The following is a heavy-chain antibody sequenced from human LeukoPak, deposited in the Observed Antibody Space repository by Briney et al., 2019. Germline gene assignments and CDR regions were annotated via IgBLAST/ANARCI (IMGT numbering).Heavy chain of an antibody. D-gene: IGHD6-13*01. CDR3: ARERPYDSSSPVRLHGMDV. Sequence: GGSLRLSCAASGFTFSSYGMYWVRQAPGKGLEWVAFIRYDGSNKYYADSVRGRFTISRDNSKNTLYLQMNSLRAEDTAVYYCARERPYDSSSPVRLHGMDVWGKGTTVTVSS. J-gene: IGHJ6*04. V-gene: IGHV3-30*02. CDR1: GFTFSSYG. CDR2: IRYDGSNK.